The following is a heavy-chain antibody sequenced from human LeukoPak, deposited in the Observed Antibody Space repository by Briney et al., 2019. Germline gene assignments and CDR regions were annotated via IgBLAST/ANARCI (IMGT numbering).Heavy chain of an antibody. Sequence: GGSLRLSCAASGFTVSSNYMSWVRLAPGKGLEWVSVIYSGGSTYYADSVKGRFTISRDNSKNTLYLQMNSLRAEDTAVYYCARVSADIRYYYGMDVWGQGTTVTVSS. V-gene: IGHV3-53*01. J-gene: IGHJ6*02. CDR2: IYSGGST. D-gene: IGHD5-12*01. CDR3: ARVSADIRYYYGMDV. CDR1: GFTVSSNY.